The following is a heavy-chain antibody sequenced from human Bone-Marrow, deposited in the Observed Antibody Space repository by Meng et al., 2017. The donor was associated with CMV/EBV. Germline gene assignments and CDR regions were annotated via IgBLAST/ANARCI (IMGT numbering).Heavy chain of an antibody. CDR3: ARDLEDIVVVPAAPATPHFDY. J-gene: IGHJ4*02. Sequence: YGISWVRQAPGQGLEWMGWINAYNGNTNYAQKLQGRVTMTTDTSTSTAYMELRSLRSDDTAVYYCARDLEDIVVVPAAPATPHFDYWGQGTLVTVSS. V-gene: IGHV1-18*01. CDR2: INAYNGNT. D-gene: IGHD2-2*01. CDR1: YG.